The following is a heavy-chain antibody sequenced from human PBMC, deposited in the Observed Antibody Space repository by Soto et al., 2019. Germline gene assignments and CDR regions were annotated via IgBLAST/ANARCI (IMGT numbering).Heavy chain of an antibody. J-gene: IGHJ6*03. CDR2: INHSGST. CDR3: ARGNWGYYYYYYYMDV. CDR1: GGSISSGGYY. D-gene: IGHD7-27*01. V-gene: IGHV4-31*03. Sequence: SETLSLTCTVSGGSISSGGYYWSWIREHPGKGLEWIGYINHSGSTNYNPSLKSRVTISVDTSKNQFSLKLSSVTAADTAVYYCARGNWGYYYYYYYMDVWGKGTTVTVSS.